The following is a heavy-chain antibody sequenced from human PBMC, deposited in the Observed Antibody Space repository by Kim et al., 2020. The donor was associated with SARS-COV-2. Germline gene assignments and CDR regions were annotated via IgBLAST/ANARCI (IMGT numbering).Heavy chain of an antibody. V-gene: IGHV3-73*01. J-gene: IGHJ4*02. Sequence: AYAASVKGRLTISRDDSKNTAYLQMNSLKTEDTAVYYCFCGYSYGCRGDYWGQGTLVTVSS. D-gene: IGHD5-18*01. CDR3: FCGYSYGCRGDY.